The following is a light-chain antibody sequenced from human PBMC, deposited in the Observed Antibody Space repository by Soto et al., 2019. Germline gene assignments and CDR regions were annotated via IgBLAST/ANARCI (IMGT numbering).Light chain of an antibody. Sequence: EIVLTQSPCTLSLSPGERATLSCRASQSVRNSYLAWYQQKPGQAPRLLVYGASSRATGIPDRFSGSGSGTDLTLTISRLEPEDFAVYYCQQYGSSPLTFGGGTKVEIK. J-gene: IGKJ4*01. V-gene: IGKV3-20*01. CDR1: QSVRNSY. CDR2: GAS. CDR3: QQYGSSPLT.